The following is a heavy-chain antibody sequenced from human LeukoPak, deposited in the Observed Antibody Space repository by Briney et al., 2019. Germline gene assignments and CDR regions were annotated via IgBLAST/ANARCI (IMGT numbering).Heavy chain of an antibody. V-gene: IGHV3-21*01. Sequence: GGSLGLSCAASGFTFSSYSMNWVRQAPGKGLEWVSSISSGNTYIYYADSVKGRFTISRDNAENSLYLQMNSLRAEDTAVYYCARDRAARQSNAFDIWGQGTMVAVSS. D-gene: IGHD6-6*01. CDR2: ISSGNTYI. CDR1: GFTFSSYS. J-gene: IGHJ3*02. CDR3: ARDRAARQSNAFDI.